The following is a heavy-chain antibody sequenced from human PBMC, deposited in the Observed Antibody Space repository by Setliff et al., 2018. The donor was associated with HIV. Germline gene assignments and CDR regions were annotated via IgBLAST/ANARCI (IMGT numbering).Heavy chain of an antibody. D-gene: IGHD6-19*01. CDR1: GGSIGTYY. V-gene: IGHV4-59*01. J-gene: IGHJ3*02. CDR3: ARGSPCTSAWYGGGTFDI. Sequence: PSLTCPVSGGSIGTYYWSWIRQPPGKGLEWIGYIYYTGSTNYNPSLKSRVIISVDTSKTQFSLNLSSLTAADTAVYFCARGSPCTSAWYGGGTFDIWGQGTLVTVSS. CDR2: IYYTGST.